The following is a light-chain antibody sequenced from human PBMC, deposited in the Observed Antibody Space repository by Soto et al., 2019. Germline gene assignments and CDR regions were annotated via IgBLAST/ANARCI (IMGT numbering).Light chain of an antibody. V-gene: IGLV2-14*01. CDR3: SSYTTSSPLVG. CDR2: EVS. Sequence: QSALTQPASVSGSPGQSITIACTGTSSDVGGYNYVSWYQQHPGKAPKVMIYEVSHRPSGVSDRFSGSKSGNTASLTISGLQDEDDADYYCSSYTTSSPLVGFCGGTKVTVL. J-gene: IGLJ2*01. CDR1: SSDVGGYNY.